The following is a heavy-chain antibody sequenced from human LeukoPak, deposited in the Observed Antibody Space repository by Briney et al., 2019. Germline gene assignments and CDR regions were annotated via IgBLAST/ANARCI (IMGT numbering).Heavy chain of an antibody. CDR1: GGSFSGYY. D-gene: IGHD3-10*01. Sequence: SETLSLTCAVYGGSFSGYYWSWIRQPPGKGLEWIGEINHSGSTNYNPSLKSRVTISVDTSKNQFPLKLSSVTAADTAVYYCARSYGSGSYYNFKLLSDAFDIWGQGTMVTVSS. CDR3: ARSYGSGSYYNFKLLSDAFDI. CDR2: INHSGST. V-gene: IGHV4-34*01. J-gene: IGHJ3*02.